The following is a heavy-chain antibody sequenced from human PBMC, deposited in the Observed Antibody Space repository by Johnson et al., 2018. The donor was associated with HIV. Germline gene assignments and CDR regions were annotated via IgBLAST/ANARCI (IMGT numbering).Heavy chain of an antibody. J-gene: IGHJ3*02. CDR3: AKDVSVVTPSGSFDI. CDR1: GFTFSSYA. Sequence: QVQLVESGGGVVQPGRSLRLSCAASGFTFSSYAMHWVQAPGKGLEWVAVISYDGSNKYYADYVKGRFTISRDNAKNSLYLQMNSLRAEDSAVYYCAKDVSVVTPSGSFDIWGQGTRVTVSS. D-gene: IGHD4-23*01. V-gene: IGHV3-30*04. CDR2: ISYDGSNK.